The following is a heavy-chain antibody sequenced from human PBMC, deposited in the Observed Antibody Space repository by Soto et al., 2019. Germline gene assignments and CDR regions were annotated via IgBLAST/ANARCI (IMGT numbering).Heavy chain of an antibody. CDR3: ARVLRFLESLYPFDP. J-gene: IGHJ5*02. CDR2: IIPIFGTA. V-gene: IGHV1-69*12. CDR1: GGTFSSYA. Sequence: QVQLVQSGAEVKKPGSSVKVSCKASGGTFSSYAINWVRQAPGQGLEWMGGIIPIFGTANYAQKFQGRVTLTADESTSTAYMELSSLRSEDTAVYYCARVLRFLESLYPFDPWGQGTLVTVSS. D-gene: IGHD3-3*01.